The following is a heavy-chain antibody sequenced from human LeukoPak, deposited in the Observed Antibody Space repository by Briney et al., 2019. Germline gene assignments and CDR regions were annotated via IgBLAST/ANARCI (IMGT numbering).Heavy chain of an antibody. Sequence: GGSLRLSCAASRFTFSDYSMNWVRQAPGKGLEWVAVISYDGSNKYYADSVKGRFTISRDNSKNTLYLQMNSLRAEDTAVYYCARSVRATVTADYMDVWGKGTTVTVSS. D-gene: IGHD4-17*01. CDR3: ARSVRATVTADYMDV. CDR1: RFTFSDYS. CDR2: ISYDGSNK. J-gene: IGHJ6*03. V-gene: IGHV3-30*03.